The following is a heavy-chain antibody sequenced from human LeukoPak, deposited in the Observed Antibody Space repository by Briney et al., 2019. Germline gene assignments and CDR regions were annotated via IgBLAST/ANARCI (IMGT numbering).Heavy chain of an antibody. Sequence: PGGSLRLSCAASGFTFDDYAMHWVRQGPGKGLECISGITWNTDTIGYADSVMGRFTISRDNAKSSLYLQMNSLRAEDTALYYCATDISVGATPYYFDSWGQGTLVTVSS. J-gene: IGHJ4*02. CDR3: ATDISVGATPYYFDS. D-gene: IGHD1-26*01. CDR2: ITWNTDTI. CDR1: GFTFDDYA. V-gene: IGHV3-9*01.